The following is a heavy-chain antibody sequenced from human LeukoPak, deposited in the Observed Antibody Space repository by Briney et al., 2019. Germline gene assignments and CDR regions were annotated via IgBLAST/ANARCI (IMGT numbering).Heavy chain of an antibody. V-gene: IGHV1-2*06. Sequence: ASVKVSCKASGYTFTGYYMHWVRQAPGQGLEWMGRINPNSGGTNYAQKFQGRVTMTRDTSISTAYMELSRLRSDDTAVYYCARLIRQDIVVVPAREIDDYWGQGTLVTVSS. J-gene: IGHJ4*02. CDR1: GYTFTGYY. CDR3: ARLIRQDIVVVPAREIDDY. CDR2: INPNSGGT. D-gene: IGHD2-2*01.